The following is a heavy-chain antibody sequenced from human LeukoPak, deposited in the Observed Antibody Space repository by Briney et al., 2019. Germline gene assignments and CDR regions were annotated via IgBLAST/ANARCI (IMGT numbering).Heavy chain of an antibody. V-gene: IGHV3-21*01. Sequence: PGGSLRLSCAASGFTFSSYSMNWVRQAPGKGLQWVASINSRSSFIWYADSLKGRFTISRDNAKNSLFLQMNSLRAEDTAVYYCARDLQDFWSGYPLGWFDPWGQGTLVTVSS. J-gene: IGHJ5*02. CDR1: GFTFSSYS. D-gene: IGHD3-3*01. CDR2: INSRSSFI. CDR3: ARDLQDFWSGYPLGWFDP.